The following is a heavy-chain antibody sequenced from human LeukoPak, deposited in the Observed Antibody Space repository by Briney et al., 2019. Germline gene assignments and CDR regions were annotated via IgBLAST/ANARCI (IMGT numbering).Heavy chain of an antibody. CDR3: AKPYYYDSSGYPPFFDY. Sequence: GGSLRLSCAASEFTFSSYSMNWVRQAPGKGLEWVSSISYIPTYIYYADSVKGRFTISRDNAKSSLYLQMDSLRAEDTAVYYCAKPYYYDSSGYPPFFDYWGQGTLVTVSS. J-gene: IGHJ4*02. V-gene: IGHV3-21*01. CDR1: EFTFSSYS. D-gene: IGHD3-22*01. CDR2: ISYIPTYI.